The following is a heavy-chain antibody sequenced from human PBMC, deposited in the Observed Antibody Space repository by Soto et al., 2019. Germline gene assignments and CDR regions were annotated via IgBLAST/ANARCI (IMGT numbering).Heavy chain of an antibody. V-gene: IGHV4-59*08. CDR1: GGSISSYY. CDR3: ARRWGAAVDY. J-gene: IGHJ4*02. CDR2: IYYSGST. D-gene: IGHD1-26*01. Sequence: PSETLSLTCTVSGGSISSYYWSWIRQPPGKGLEWIGYIYYSGSTNYNPSLKRRVTISVETSKNQFSLKLSSVTAADTAVYYCARRWGAAVDYWCQGTLVTVSS.